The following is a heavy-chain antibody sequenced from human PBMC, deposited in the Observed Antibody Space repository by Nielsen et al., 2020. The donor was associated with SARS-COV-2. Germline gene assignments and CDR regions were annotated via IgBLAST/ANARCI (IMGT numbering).Heavy chain of an antibody. Sequence: SETLSLTCTVSGGSISSSSYYWGWIRQPPGKGLEWIGSIYYSGSTYYNPSLKSRVTIFVDTSKNQFSLKLSSVTAADTAVYYCARTGIAVAGILGPWGQGTLVTVSS. CDR1: GGSISSSSYY. D-gene: IGHD6-19*01. CDR2: IYYSGST. J-gene: IGHJ5*02. CDR3: ARTGIAVAGILGP. V-gene: IGHV4-39*01.